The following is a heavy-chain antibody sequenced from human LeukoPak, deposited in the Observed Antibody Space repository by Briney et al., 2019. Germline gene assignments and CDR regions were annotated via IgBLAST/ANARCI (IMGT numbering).Heavy chain of an antibody. Sequence: GPLRLSCAASGFTFSSYSMNWVRQAPGKGLEWVSSISSSSSYIYYADSVKGRFTISRDNAKNSLYLQMNSLRAEDTAVYYCASHSYYGSGSPPYGMDVWGQGTTVTVSS. CDR3: ASHSYYGSGSPPYGMDV. D-gene: IGHD3-10*01. CDR1: GFTFSSYS. CDR2: ISSSSSYI. V-gene: IGHV3-21*01. J-gene: IGHJ6*02.